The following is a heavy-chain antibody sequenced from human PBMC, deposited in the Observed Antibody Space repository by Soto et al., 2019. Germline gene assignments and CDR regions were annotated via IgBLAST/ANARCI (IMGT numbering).Heavy chain of an antibody. CDR2: IIPLFGTP. D-gene: IGHD2-21*01. CDR3: ARVSPSICGGGNCYRLDSYFDS. CDR1: GVTFSTSG. J-gene: IGHJ4*03. Sequence: QVQLVQSGAEVKKPGSSLKVSCKTSGVTFSTSGISWVRQGPGQGLEWLGGIIPLFGTPKYARKFQGRFSTTADASATAPCLELRGLSSDDTAIYYGARVSPSICGGGNCYRLDSYFDSWGQGSQVVVSS. V-gene: IGHV1-69*01.